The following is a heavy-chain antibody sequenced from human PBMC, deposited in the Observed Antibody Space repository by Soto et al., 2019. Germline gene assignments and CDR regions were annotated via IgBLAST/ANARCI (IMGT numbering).Heavy chain of an antibody. J-gene: IGHJ4*02. CDR2: ISSSSSTI. Sequence: GGSLRLSCAASGFTFSSYSMNWVRQAPGKGLEWVSYISSSSSTIYYADSVKGRFTISRDNAKNSLYLQMNSLRAEDTAVYYCARAGRDYLNYFDYWGQGTLVTVSS. CDR3: ARAGRDYLNYFDY. D-gene: IGHD1-26*01. CDR1: GFTFSSYS. V-gene: IGHV3-48*01.